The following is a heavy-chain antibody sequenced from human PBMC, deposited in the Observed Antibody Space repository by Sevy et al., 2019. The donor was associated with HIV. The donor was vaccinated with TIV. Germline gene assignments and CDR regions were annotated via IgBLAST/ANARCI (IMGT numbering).Heavy chain of an antibody. CDR3: ARAYGSGAGYFYYYYYGMDV. CDR1: GGSISSGDYY. V-gene: IGHV4-30-4*01. D-gene: IGHD3-10*01. CDR2: IYYSGST. J-gene: IGHJ6*02. Sequence: SETLSLTCTVSGGSISSGDYYWSWIRQPPGKGLEWIGYIYYSGSTYYNPSLKSRVTISVDTSKNQFSLKLSSVTAAGTAVYYCARAYGSGAGYFYYYYYGMDVWGQGTTATVSS.